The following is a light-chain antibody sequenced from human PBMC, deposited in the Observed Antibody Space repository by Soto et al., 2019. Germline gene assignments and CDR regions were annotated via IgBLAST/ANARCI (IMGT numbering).Light chain of an antibody. CDR1: SSNIGGNS. Sequence: QSVMTQPPSVSAAPGQKVTISCSGSSSNIGGNSVSWYQQHPGKAPKLMIYEVSNRPSGVSNRFSGSKSGNTASLTISGLQAEDEADYYCSSYTSSSTLRVFGGGTKVTVL. CDR3: SSYTSSSTLRV. V-gene: IGLV2-14*01. CDR2: EVS. J-gene: IGLJ3*02.